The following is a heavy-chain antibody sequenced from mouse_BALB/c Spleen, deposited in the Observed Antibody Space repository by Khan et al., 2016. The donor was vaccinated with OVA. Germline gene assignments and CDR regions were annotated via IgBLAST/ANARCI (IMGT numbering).Heavy chain of an antibody. Sequence: QIQLVQSGPELKKPGETVKISCKASGYTFTNYGMNWVNQAPGKGLKWMGWINTYTGEPTYADDFKGRFSFSLETSASTAYLQINTLKNEDTATYFCARPPYFSDVMVFWGQGTSITVSS. CDR1: GYTFTNYG. CDR3: ARPPYFSDVMVF. D-gene: IGHD2-10*01. J-gene: IGHJ4*01. CDR2: INTYTGEP. V-gene: IGHV9-3-1*01.